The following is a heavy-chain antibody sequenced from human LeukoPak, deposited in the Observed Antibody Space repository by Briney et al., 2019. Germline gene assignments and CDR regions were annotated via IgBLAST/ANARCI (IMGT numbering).Heavy chain of an antibody. Sequence: GASVKVSCKASGGSFTIYAISWVRQAPGQGLEWMGRIIPIFGTANYAQKFQGRVTITTDESTSTAYMELSSLRSEDTAVYYCARDRYYYDSSGQEGDWFDRWGQGTLVTVSS. CDR2: IIPIFGTA. V-gene: IGHV1-69*05. D-gene: IGHD3-22*01. CDR1: GGSFTIYA. J-gene: IGHJ5*02. CDR3: ARDRYYYDSSGQEGDWFDR.